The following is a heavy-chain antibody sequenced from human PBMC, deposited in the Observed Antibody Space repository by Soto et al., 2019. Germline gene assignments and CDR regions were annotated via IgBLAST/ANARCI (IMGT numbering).Heavy chain of an antibody. D-gene: IGHD3-22*01. CDR2: IIPIFGTA. CDR1: GGTFSSYA. V-gene: IGHV1-69*13. CDR3: ARGPHRYYYDSSGYLGPYFDY. Sequence: GASVKVSCKASGGTFSSYAISWVRQAPGQGLEWMGGIIPIFGTANYAQKFQGRVTITADESTSTAYMELSSLRSEDTAVYYCARGPHRYYYDSSGYLGPYFDYWGQGTLVTVSS. J-gene: IGHJ4*02.